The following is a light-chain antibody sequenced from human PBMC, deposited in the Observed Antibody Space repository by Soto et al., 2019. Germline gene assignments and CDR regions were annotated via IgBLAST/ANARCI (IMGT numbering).Light chain of an antibody. J-gene: IGKJ5*01. CDR2: AAS. V-gene: IGKV1-27*01. CDR3: QKDNSAPLA. Sequence: DIQMTQSPSSLSASVGDRVTITCRASQGIRNYLAWYQQRPGKVPTLLIYAASTLQSGVPSRFSGSGSGTHFTLTIISLQPEDVATYYCQKDNSAPLAFGQGTRLEIK. CDR1: QGIRNY.